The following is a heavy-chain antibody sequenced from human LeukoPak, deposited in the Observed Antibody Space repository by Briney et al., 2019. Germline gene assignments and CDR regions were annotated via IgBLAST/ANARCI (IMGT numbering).Heavy chain of an antibody. CDR1: GFAFSSYG. CDR2: ISYDGSNK. D-gene: IGHD6-13*01. J-gene: IGHJ6*02. Sequence: GGSLRLSCAASGFAFSSYGMHWVRQAPGKGLEWVAVISYDGSNKYNADSVKGRFTISRDNSKNTVYLQMNSLRAEDTAVYYRAKVRYSSSYYYGMDVWGQGTTVTVSS. V-gene: IGHV3-30*18. CDR3: AKVRYSSSYYYGMDV.